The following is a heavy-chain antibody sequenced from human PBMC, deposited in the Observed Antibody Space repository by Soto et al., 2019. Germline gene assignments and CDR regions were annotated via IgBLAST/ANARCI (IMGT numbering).Heavy chain of an antibody. V-gene: IGHV3-30-3*01. CDR2: VSFDGSNR. J-gene: IGHJ6*04. CDR1: GFTFNYYP. D-gene: IGHD6-19*01. Sequence: GGSLRLSCAASGFTFNYYPMHWVRQAPGKGLEWVAVVSFDGSNRYYADSVKGRFTISKDNSKNTLYLQMNSLRREDTAVYYCARLPGPLVAVLYIYPLDGREAMSDVDVWGKGTTVTVSS. CDR3: ARLPGPLVAVLYIYPLDGREAMSDVDV.